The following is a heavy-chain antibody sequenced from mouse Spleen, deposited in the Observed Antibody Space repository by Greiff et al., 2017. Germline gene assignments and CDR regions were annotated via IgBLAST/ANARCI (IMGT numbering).Heavy chain of an antibody. CDR1: GYSFTGYF. Sequence: VQLKQSGPELVKPGDSVKISCKASGYSFTGYFMNWVMQSHGKSLEWIGRINPYNGDTFYNQKFKGKATLTVDKSSSTEHMELRRLTSEDSAVYYCARKRSYEGFDYWGQGTTLTVSS. CDR2: INPYNGDT. V-gene: IGHV1-20*01. J-gene: IGHJ2*01. CDR3: ARKRSYEGFDY. D-gene: IGHD2-3*01.